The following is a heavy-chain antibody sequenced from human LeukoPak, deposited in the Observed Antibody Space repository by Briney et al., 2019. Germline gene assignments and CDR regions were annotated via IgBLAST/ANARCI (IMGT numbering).Heavy chain of an antibody. CDR2: ISSTSSAI. CDR1: GFTLSSYS. CDR3: ARVIGSYGDSAY. J-gene: IGHJ4*02. V-gene: IGHV3-48*04. D-gene: IGHD3-16*01. Sequence: GGPLRLSCAASGFTLSSYSMTGVRQAPGKGLKGLSYISSTSSAIYYADSLKGRFTISRDNAKNSLYLQMDSLRAEDTAVYYCARVIGSYGDSAYWGQGTLVTVSS.